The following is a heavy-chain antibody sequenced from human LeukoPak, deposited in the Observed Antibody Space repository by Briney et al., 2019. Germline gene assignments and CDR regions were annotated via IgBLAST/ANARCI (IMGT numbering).Heavy chain of an antibody. V-gene: IGHV3-23*01. Sequence: GGSLRLSCAASGFTFSSYAMSWVRQAPGKGLEWVSAISGSGGSTYYADSVKGRLTISRGNSKNTLYLQMNSLRAEDTAVYYCAKVADEYCSSTSCPFDPWGQGTLVTVSS. CDR3: AKVADEYCSSTSCPFDP. D-gene: IGHD2-2*01. CDR1: GFTFSSYA. J-gene: IGHJ5*02. CDR2: ISGSGGST.